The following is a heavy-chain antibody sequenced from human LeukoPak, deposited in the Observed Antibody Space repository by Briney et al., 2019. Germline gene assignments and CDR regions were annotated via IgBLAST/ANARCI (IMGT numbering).Heavy chain of an antibody. Sequence: GGSLRLSCAASGFTFDDYAMHWVRQAPRKGLERVSGISWNSGSIGYGDSVKGRFTISRDNAKNSQYLQINSLRAEDTALYYCAKDFGKSSSWFDYWGQGVLVTVSS. D-gene: IGHD6-13*01. CDR1: GFTFDDYA. CDR2: ISWNSGSI. J-gene: IGHJ5*01. V-gene: IGHV3-9*01. CDR3: AKDFGKSSSWFDY.